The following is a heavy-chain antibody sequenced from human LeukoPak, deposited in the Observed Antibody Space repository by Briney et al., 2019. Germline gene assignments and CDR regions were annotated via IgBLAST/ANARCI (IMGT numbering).Heavy chain of an antibody. D-gene: IGHD3-10*01. Sequence: PGGSLRLSCAASGFTFSSYAMHWVRQAPGLGLEWVAVISYDGSNKYYADSVKGQFTISRDNSKNTLYLQMNSLRAEDTAVYYCARVDYYGSGSYYNFLDYYYGMDVWGQGTTVTVSS. CDR1: GFTFSSYA. CDR3: ARVDYYGSGSYYNFLDYYYGMDV. CDR2: ISYDGSNK. V-gene: IGHV3-30-3*01. J-gene: IGHJ6*02.